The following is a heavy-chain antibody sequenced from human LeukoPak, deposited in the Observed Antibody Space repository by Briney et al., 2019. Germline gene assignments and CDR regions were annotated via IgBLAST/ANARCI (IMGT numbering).Heavy chain of an antibody. Sequence: GGSLRLSCAASGFTFSSYAMSWVRQAPGKGLEWVSGISGSGISTYYTDSVKGRFTVSRDNSKNTLYLQMNSLRAEDTAVYYCAKKFSSAWSFDYWGQGTLVTVSS. J-gene: IGHJ4*02. CDR3: AKKFSSAWSFDY. V-gene: IGHV3-23*01. D-gene: IGHD6-19*01. CDR2: ISGSGIST. CDR1: GFTFSSYA.